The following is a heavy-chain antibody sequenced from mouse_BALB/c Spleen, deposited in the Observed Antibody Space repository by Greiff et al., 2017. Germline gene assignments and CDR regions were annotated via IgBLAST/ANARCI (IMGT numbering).Heavy chain of an antibody. CDR2: IYPGGGYT. J-gene: IGHJ3*01. D-gene: IGHD2-4*01. CDR1: GYTFTNYW. V-gene: IGHV1-63*02. CDR3: ARWEGDYDDVAY. Sequence: VKLQESGAELVRPGTSVKISCKASGYTFTNYWLGWVKQRPGHGLEWIGDIYPGGGYTNYNEKFKGKATLTADTSSSTAYMQLSSLTSEDSAVYFCARWEGDYDDVAYWGQGTLVTVSA.